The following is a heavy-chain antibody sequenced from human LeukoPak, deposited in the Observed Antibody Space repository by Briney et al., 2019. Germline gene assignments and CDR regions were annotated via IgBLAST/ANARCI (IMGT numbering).Heavy chain of an antibody. Sequence: GGSLRLSCTASEFTVSRNYMLWVRQAPGKGLEWVSLIFSNGDTHYADSVKGRFTISRDTSKNSVSLQMNSLRVEDTAMYYCTRDQMNYWGQGTLVTVSS. V-gene: IGHV3-53*01. D-gene: IGHD5-24*01. J-gene: IGHJ4*02. CDR3: TRDQMNY. CDR1: EFTVSRNY. CDR2: IFSNGDT.